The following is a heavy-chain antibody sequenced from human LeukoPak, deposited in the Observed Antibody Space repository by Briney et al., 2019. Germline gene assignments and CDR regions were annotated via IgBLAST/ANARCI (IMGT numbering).Heavy chain of an antibody. J-gene: IGHJ6*03. V-gene: IGHV3-23*01. D-gene: IGHD2-15*01. CDR3: AKMGGDVKCSGGSCNKGWGSGYYYYYMDV. CDR2: ISGSGGST. Sequence: GGSLRLSCAASGFTFSSYGMSWVRQAPGKGVEWVSAISGSGGSTYYADSVKGRFTISRDNSKNTLYLQMNSLRAEDTAVYYCAKMGGDVKCSGGSCNKGWGSGYYYYYMDVWGKGTTVTISS. CDR1: GFTFSSYG.